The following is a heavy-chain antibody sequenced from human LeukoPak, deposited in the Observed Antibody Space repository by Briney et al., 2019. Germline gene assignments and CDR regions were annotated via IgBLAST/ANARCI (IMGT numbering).Heavy chain of an antibody. CDR3: ARRAYGSGSYYTPLYYYYYMDV. D-gene: IGHD3-10*01. J-gene: IGHJ6*03. Sequence: GGSLRLSCAASGFTFSSNAMSWVRQAPGKGLEWVSTISGSGGTTYYADSVKGRFTISRDNAKNSLYLQMNSLRAEDTAVYYCARRAYGSGSYYTPLYYYYYMDVWGKGTTVTISS. CDR2: ISGSGGTT. CDR1: GFTFSSNA. V-gene: IGHV3-23*01.